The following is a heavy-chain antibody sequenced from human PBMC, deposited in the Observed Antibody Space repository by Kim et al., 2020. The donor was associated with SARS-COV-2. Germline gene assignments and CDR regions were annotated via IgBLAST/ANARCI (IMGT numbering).Heavy chain of an antibody. CDR2: ISPYNFKT. CDR1: GYTLSDYC. D-gene: IGHD1-7*01. J-gene: IGHJ4*02. V-gene: IGHV1-18*01. CDR3: AREAAANWNYQDH. Sequence: ASVKVSCKASGYTLSDYCFSWVRQAPGQGLEWMGWISPYNFKTDYAQNLQGRVTMTIDTSTSTAYLELRNLRSDDTAVYYCAREAAANWNYQDHWGEGTLVTLP.